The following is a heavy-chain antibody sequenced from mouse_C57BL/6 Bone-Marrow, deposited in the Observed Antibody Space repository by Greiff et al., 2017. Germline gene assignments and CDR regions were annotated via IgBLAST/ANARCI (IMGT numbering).Heavy chain of an antibody. V-gene: IGHV5-6*01. D-gene: IGHD1-1*01. Sequence: EVQLVESGGDLVKPGGSLKLSCAASGFTFSSYGMSWVRQTPDKRLEWVATISSGGSYTYYPDSVKGRFTISRDNATNTLYLQMSSLKSEDTAMYYCARKLVLPGWFAYWGQGTLVTVSA. J-gene: IGHJ3*01. CDR2: ISSGGSYT. CDR3: ARKLVLPGWFAY. CDR1: GFTFSSYG.